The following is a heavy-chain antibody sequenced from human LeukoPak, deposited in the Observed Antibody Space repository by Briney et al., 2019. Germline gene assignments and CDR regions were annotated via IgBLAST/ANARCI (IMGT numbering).Heavy chain of an antibody. D-gene: IGHD5-18*01. CDR1: GFTFSSYA. CDR3: ARGYSYGRGHYDY. V-gene: IGHV3-64*01. CDR2: ISSNGGST. J-gene: IGHJ4*02. Sequence: AGGSLRLSCAASGFTFSSYAMHWVRQAPGKGLEYVSAISSNGGSTYYANSVKGRFTISRDNSKNTLYLQMGSLRAEDMAVYYCARGYSYGRGHYDYWGQGTLVTVSS.